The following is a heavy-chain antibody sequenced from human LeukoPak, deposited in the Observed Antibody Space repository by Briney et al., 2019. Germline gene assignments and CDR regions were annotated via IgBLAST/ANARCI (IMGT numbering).Heavy chain of an antibody. Sequence: PGGSLRPSCAASGFIVSANYMSWVRQAPGKGLEWVSIVHSGGSTYYADSVKGRFTISRDNSKNTLYLQMNSLRAEDTAVYYCASQWLFSDAFDIWGQGTMVTVSS. V-gene: IGHV3-53*01. CDR1: GFIVSANY. CDR3: ASQWLFSDAFDI. D-gene: IGHD6-19*01. J-gene: IGHJ3*02. CDR2: VHSGGST.